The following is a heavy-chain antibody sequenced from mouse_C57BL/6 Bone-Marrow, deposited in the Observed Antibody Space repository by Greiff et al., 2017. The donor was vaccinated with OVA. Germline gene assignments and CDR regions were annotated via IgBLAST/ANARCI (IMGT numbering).Heavy chain of an antibody. V-gene: IGHV1-39*01. CDR1: GYSFTDYN. CDR2: INPNYGTT. D-gene: IGHD4-1*01. CDR3: TRLGRTWYFDV. Sequence: VQLQQSGPELVKPGASVKISCKASGYSFTDYNMNWVKQSNGKSLEWIGVINPNYGTTSYNQKFKGKATLTVAQSSRTAYMQLNSLTSEDAAVXYCTRLGRTWYFDVWGTGTTVTVSS. J-gene: IGHJ1*03.